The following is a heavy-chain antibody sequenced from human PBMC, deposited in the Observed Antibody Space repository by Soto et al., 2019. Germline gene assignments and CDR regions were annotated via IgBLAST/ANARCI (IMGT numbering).Heavy chain of an antibody. Sequence: GASVKVSCKASGGTFSSYAISWVRQAPGQGLEWMGGIIPIFGTANYAQKFQGRVTITADESTSTAYMELSSLRSEDTAVYYCAGGLAYCGGDCYFLALDYWGQGTLVTVSS. CDR2: IIPIFGTA. J-gene: IGHJ4*02. CDR1: GGTFSSYA. CDR3: AGGLAYCGGDCYFLALDY. D-gene: IGHD2-21*02. V-gene: IGHV1-69*13.